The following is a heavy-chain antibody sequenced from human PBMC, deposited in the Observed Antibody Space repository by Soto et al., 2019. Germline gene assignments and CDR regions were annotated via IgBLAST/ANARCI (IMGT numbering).Heavy chain of an antibody. CDR3: TATMVTGYYFDY. D-gene: IGHD5-18*01. V-gene: IGHV3-15*07. CDR1: GFTFSNAW. J-gene: IGHJ4*02. CDR2: IKSKIDGGTT. Sequence: PGGSLRLSCAASGFTFSNAWMNWVRQAPGKGLEWVGRIKSKIDGGTTDYAAPVKGRFTISRDDSKNTLYLQMNNLKIDDTAVYYCTATMVTGYYFDYWGQGTLVTVSS.